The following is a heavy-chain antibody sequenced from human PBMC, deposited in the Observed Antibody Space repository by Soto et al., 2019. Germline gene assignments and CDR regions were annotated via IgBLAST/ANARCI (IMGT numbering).Heavy chain of an antibody. Sequence: PGESLKISCKGSGYSFTSYGIGWVRQMPGKGLEWMGIIYPGDSDTRYSPSFQGQVTISADKSISTAYLQWSSLKASDTAMYYCARHGVLRFLRYYYGMDVWGQGTSVTLYS. CDR1: GYSFTSYG. CDR3: ARHGVLRFLRYYYGMDV. CDR2: IYPGDSDT. J-gene: IGHJ6*02. D-gene: IGHD3-3*01. V-gene: IGHV5-51*01.